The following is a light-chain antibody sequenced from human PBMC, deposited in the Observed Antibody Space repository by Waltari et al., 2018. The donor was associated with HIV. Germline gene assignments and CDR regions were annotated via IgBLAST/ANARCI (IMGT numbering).Light chain of an antibody. CDR3: MQDLHTPT. J-gene: IGKJ1*01. V-gene: IGKV2-28*01. CDR2: LAS. CDR1: QSLLYRNGKNF. Sequence: DIVMTQSPLSLPVTPGEPASLSCRSNQSLLYRNGKNFLDWYLQKPGQSPQLLIYLASNRASGVPERFSGSGSGTDFTLKISRVEAEDVGLYYCMQDLHTPTFGQGTKVEIK.